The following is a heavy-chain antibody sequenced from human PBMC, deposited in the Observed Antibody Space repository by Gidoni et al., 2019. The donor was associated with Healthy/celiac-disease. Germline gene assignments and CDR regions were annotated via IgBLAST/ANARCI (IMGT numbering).Heavy chain of an antibody. J-gene: IGHJ4*02. CDR3: AHIRYYAYVWGSSPPDY. V-gene: IGHV2-5*01. Sequence: QITLKESGPTLVKPTQTLTLTCTFSGFSRSTSGRGVGWIRPPPGKALEWLALIYWNDDKRYSPSLKSRRTITKHTSKNQVVLPMPNMDPVDTATYYCAHIRYYAYVWGSSPPDYWGQGTLVTVSS. CDR2: IYWNDDK. CDR1: GFSRSTSGRG. D-gene: IGHD3-16*01.